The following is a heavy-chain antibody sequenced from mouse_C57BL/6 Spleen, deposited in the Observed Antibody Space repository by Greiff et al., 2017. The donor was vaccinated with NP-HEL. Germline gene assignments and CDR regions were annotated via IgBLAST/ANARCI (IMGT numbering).Heavy chain of an antibody. Sequence: EVQRVESGGDLVKPGGSLKLSCAASGFTFSSYGMSWVRQTPDKRLEWVATISSGGSYTYYPDSVKGRFTISRDNAKNTLYLQMSSLKSEDTAMDYCARHEDGYYAMDYWGQGTSVTVSS. CDR3: ARHEDGYYAMDY. CDR1: GFTFSSYG. J-gene: IGHJ4*01. V-gene: IGHV5-6*01. CDR2: ISSGGSYT. D-gene: IGHD2-3*01.